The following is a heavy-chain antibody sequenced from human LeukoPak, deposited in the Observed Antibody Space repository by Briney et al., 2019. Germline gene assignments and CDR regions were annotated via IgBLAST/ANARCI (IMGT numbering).Heavy chain of an antibody. CDR2: IYYSGST. CDR1: GGSISSSSYY. Sequence: SETLSLTCTVSGGSISSSSYYWGWIRQPPGKGLEWIGSIYYSGSTYYNPSLKSRVTISVDTSKNQFSLKLSSVTAADTAVYYCAREYPYRNPSGWFDPWGQGTLVTVSS. CDR3: AREYPYRNPSGWFDP. J-gene: IGHJ5*02. D-gene: IGHD4-11*01. V-gene: IGHV4-39*07.